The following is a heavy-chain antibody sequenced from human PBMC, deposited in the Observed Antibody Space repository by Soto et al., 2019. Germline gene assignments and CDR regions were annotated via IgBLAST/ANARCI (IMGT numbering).Heavy chain of an antibody. J-gene: IGHJ4*02. V-gene: IGHV1-18*01. CDR1: GYTFTSYH. CDR3: ARDAPPADY. Sequence: QVQLVQSGPEWKKPGPSGKSSGKPQGYTFTSYHINWVRQAPGQGLEWMGWISAYNGNTNYAQKLQGIVTMTTDTSTSTAYMELRSLRCDDTAVYYCARDAPPADYWGQGTLVTVSS. CDR2: ISAYNGNT.